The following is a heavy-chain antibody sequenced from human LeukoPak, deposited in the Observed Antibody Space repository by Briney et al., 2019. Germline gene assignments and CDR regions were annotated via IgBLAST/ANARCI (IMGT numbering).Heavy chain of an antibody. V-gene: IGHV3-23*01. CDR2: ISGSGGST. Sequence: GGSLRLSCAVSVFTFCSYAVIWLRQARGKGVEWVSAISGSGGSTNYADSLKDRFTISRDKSKNTLYLQMNSLRAEDPAIYYCAKGDDDQGPPIYSSHWYYFAYWGQGTLVTLSS. J-gene: IGHJ4*02. CDR1: VFTFCSYA. D-gene: IGHD6-13*01. CDR3: AKGDDDQGPPIYSSHWYYFAY.